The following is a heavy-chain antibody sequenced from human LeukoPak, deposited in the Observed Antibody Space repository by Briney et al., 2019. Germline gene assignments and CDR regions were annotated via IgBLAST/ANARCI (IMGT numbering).Heavy chain of an antibody. J-gene: IGHJ4*02. V-gene: IGHV3-30*02. D-gene: IGHD2-15*01. CDR3: AKVRYCSGVNCYPDDN. CDR1: GFTFSNHA. Sequence: GGSLRLSCAASGFTFSNHAMHWVRQAPGKGLEWVTLVWYDGDRKYYADSVKGRFTISRDNSKNMLYLEMNSLSTEDTAVYYCAKVRYCSGVNCYPDDNWGQGTLVTVSS. CDR2: VWYDGDRK.